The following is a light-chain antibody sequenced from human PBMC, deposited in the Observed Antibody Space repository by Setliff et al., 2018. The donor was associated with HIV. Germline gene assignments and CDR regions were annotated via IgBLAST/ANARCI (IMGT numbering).Light chain of an antibody. CDR1: NIGSKS. CDR2: DDY. Sequence: SYALTQPPSVSVAPGKTARIACGGNNIGSKSVHWYQQKPGQAPVLVVYDDYDRPSGIPERFSGSNSGNTATLTISRVEAGDEADYFCQVWDSSSDHPVFGGGTKGTVL. V-gene: IGLV3-21*03. CDR3: QVWDSSSDHPV. J-gene: IGLJ3*02.